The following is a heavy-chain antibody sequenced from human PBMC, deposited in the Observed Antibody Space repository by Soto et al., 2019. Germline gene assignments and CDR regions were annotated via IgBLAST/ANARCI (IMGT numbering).Heavy chain of an antibody. CDR1: GFTFSSYG. J-gene: IGHJ4*02. CDR3: AKNGADGIFDY. CDR2: ISYDGSNK. V-gene: IGHV3-30*18. Sequence: QVQLVESGGGVVQPGRSLRLSCAASGFTFSSYGMHWVRQAPGKGLEWVAVISYDGSNKYYADSVKGRFTISRDNSKNTLYLQMNSLRAEDTAVYYCAKNGADGIFDYWGQGTLVTVSS. D-gene: IGHD3-10*01.